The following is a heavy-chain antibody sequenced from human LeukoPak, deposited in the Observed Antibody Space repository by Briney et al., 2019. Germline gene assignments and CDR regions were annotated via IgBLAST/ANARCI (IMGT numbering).Heavy chain of an antibody. CDR1: GFTFSSYA. CDR2: ISYDGSNK. D-gene: IGHD3-10*01. V-gene: IGHV3-30-3*01. J-gene: IGHJ4*02. Sequence: TGGSLRLSCAASGFTFSSYAMHWVRQAPGKGLEWVAVISYDGSNKYYADSVKGRFTISRDNSKNTLYLQMNSLRAEDTAVYYCASGVYYFDYWGQGTLVTVSS. CDR3: ASGVYYFDY.